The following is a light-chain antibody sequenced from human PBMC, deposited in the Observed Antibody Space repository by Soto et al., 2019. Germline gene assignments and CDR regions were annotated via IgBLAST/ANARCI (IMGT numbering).Light chain of an antibody. CDR2: DNT. CDR3: QSYDSSASKV. J-gene: IGLJ2*01. CDR1: ISNIGAGYN. Sequence: QSVLTQPPSVSGAPGQRVTISCAGDISNIGAGYNVHWYQLLPGSAPKLLIFDNTNRPSGVPDRFSGSKSGTSASLAITGLQAEDEADYYRQSYDSSASKVFGGGTKVT. V-gene: IGLV1-40*01.